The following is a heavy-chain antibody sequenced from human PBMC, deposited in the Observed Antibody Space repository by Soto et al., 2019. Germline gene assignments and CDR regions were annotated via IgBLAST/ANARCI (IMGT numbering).Heavy chain of an antibody. V-gene: IGHV1-8*01. J-gene: IGHJ4*02. CDR1: GYTFTSYD. CDR2: MNPNSGNT. CDR3: ATPISLKRFNY. Sequence: XVKVSCKASGYTFTSYDINWVRQATGQGLEWMGWMNPNSGNTGYAQKFQGRVTMTMNTSISTAYMELSSLRSEDTAVYYCATPISLKRFNYWGQGTLVTVSS. D-gene: IGHD1-1*01.